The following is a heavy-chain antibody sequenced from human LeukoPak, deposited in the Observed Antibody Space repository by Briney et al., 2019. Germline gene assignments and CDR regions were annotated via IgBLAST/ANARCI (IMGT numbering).Heavy chain of an antibody. Sequence: PSQTLSLTCTVSGGSISSGGYYWSWIRQPPGKGLEWIGYIYHSGSTYYNPSLKSRVTISVDTSKNQFSLKLSSVTAADTAVYYCARDPMSGSYRTHDAFDIWGQGTMVTVSS. V-gene: IGHV4-30-2*05. CDR1: GGSISSGGYY. J-gene: IGHJ3*02. CDR3: ARDPMSGSYRTHDAFDI. D-gene: IGHD1-26*01. CDR2: IYHSGST.